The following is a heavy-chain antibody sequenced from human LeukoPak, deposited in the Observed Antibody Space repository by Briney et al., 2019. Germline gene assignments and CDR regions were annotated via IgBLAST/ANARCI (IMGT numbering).Heavy chain of an antibody. CDR2: INPNSGGT. J-gene: IGHJ4*02. Sequence: ASVKVSCKASGYTFTDYYMHWVRQAPGQGLEWMGWINPNSGGTNYAQKFQGRVTMTRDTSTSTVYMELSSLRSEDTAVYYCARDSGMVRGTVDYWGQGTLVTVSS. CDR1: GYTFTDYY. D-gene: IGHD3-10*01. V-gene: IGHV1-2*02. CDR3: ARDSGMVRGTVDY.